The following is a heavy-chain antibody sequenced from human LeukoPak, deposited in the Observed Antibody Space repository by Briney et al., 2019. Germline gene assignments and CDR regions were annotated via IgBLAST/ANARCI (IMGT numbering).Heavy chain of an antibody. D-gene: IGHD3-10*01. V-gene: IGHV3-23*01. CDR2: ISGSGGST. CDR3: AKDTRYGSGSYPFDY. Sequence: GGSLRLSCAASGFTFTDYSINWVRQAPGKGLEWVSAISGSGGSTYYADSVKGRFTISRDNSKNTLYLQMNSLRAEDTAVYYCAKDTRYGSGSYPFDYWGQGTLVTVSS. CDR1: GFTFTDYS. J-gene: IGHJ4*02.